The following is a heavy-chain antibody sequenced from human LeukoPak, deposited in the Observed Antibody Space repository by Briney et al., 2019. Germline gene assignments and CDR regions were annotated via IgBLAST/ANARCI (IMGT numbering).Heavy chain of an antibody. CDR2: ISGSGTNT. D-gene: IGHD6-13*01. J-gene: IGHJ4*02. CDR3: AKSFGPVIAAAGTGAD. V-gene: IGHV3-23*01. CDR1: GFTFSSYA. Sequence: PGGSLRLSCAASGFTFSSYAMTWVRQAPGKGLEWVSVISGSGTNTDYADSVKGRFTISRDNSKNTLYLQMNSLRAEDTVVYYCAKSFGPVIAAAGTGADWGQGTLVTVSS.